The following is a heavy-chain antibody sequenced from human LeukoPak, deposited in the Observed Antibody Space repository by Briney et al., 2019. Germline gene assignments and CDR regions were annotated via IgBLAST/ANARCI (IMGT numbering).Heavy chain of an antibody. J-gene: IGHJ4*02. CDR1: GYRFTSYD. CDR2: INPSGSST. Sequence: GASVKVSCKASGYRFTSYDMHWVRQAPGQGLEWMGIINPSGSSTSYAQRFQGRVAMTRDTSTTTVYMEVNSLTSEDTAVYFCARDGPTAAPFDYWGQGTLVTVSS. CDR3: ARDGPTAAPFDY. D-gene: IGHD2-2*01. V-gene: IGHV1-46*01.